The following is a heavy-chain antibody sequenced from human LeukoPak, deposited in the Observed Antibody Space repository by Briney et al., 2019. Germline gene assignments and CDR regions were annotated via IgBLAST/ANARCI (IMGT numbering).Heavy chain of an antibody. Sequence: ASVKVSCKASGGTFSSYAISWVRQAPGQGLEWMGGIIPIFGTANYAQKFQGRVTITADESTSTAYMELSSLRSEDTAVYYCARGNDFWSAVTIWGQGTLVTVSS. CDR3: ARGNDFWSAVTI. J-gene: IGHJ4*02. V-gene: IGHV1-69*13. D-gene: IGHD3-3*01. CDR1: GGTFSSYA. CDR2: IIPIFGTA.